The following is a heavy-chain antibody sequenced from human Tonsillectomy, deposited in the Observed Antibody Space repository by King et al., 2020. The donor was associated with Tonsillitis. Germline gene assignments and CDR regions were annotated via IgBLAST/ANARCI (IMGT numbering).Heavy chain of an antibody. Sequence: VQLVESGGGVVQPGRSLRLSCAASGFTFSSYGMHWVRQAPGKGLEWVAVISYDGSNKYYADSVKGRFTISRDNSKTTLYLQMNSLRAEDTAVYYCAKECHIVVVTERPPFEYWGQGTLVTVSS. CDR1: GFTFSSYG. D-gene: IGHD2-21*02. CDR2: ISYDGSNK. V-gene: IGHV3-30*18. J-gene: IGHJ4*02. CDR3: AKECHIVVVTERPPFEY.